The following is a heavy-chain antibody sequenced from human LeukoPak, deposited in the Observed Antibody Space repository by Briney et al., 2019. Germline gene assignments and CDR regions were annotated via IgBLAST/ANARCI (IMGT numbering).Heavy chain of an antibody. CDR2: INPNSGGT. J-gene: IGHJ4*02. Sequence: ASVKVSCKASGYTFTGYYMHWVRQAPGQGLEWMGWINPNSGGTNYAQKFQGRVTMTRDTSISTAYMELSRLRSDDTAVYYCARDPTRYSYGYYYFDYWGQGTLVTVSS. D-gene: IGHD5-18*01. V-gene: IGHV1-2*02. CDR1: GYTFTGYY. CDR3: ARDPTRYSYGYYYFDY.